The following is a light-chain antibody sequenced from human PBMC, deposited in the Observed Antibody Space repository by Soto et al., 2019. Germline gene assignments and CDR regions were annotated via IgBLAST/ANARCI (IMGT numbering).Light chain of an antibody. CDR2: AAS. V-gene: IGKV1-39*01. CDR1: QNIRTY. CDR3: QQTLSVPRT. Sequence: DIQMTRSPPFLSASVGDIVNITCRASQNIRTYLTWYQQKPGKAPTVLIYAASTLQRGVPSRFSGSTTGTDFTLTITGLQPEDSATYYCQQTLSVPRTFGLGTKVDIK. J-gene: IGKJ1*01.